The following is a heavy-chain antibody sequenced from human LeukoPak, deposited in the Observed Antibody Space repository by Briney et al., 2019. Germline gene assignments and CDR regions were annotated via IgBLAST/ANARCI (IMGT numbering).Heavy chain of an antibody. Sequence: GASVKVSCKASGYTFTSYYMHWVRQAPGQGLEWMGIINPSGGSTSYAQKFQGRVTMTRDTSTSTVYMELSSLRSEDTAVYYCARDGPPDYSKPYYYFDYWGQGTLVTVSS. CDR1: GYTFTSYY. V-gene: IGHV1-46*01. CDR3: ARDGPPDYSKPYYYFDY. J-gene: IGHJ4*02. D-gene: IGHD4-4*01. CDR2: INPSGGST.